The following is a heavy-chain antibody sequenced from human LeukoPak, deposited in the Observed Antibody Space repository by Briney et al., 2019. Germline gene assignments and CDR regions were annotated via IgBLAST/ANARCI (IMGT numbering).Heavy chain of an antibody. CDR1: GFIVSSNY. D-gene: IGHD5-18*01. Sequence: PGGSLRLSCTASGFIVSSNYMGWVRQAPGKGLECVSIIYRGETTYYSDSVKGRFTISRDNSKNTLYLQMNSLRAEDTAVYYCAGMSVNGYSPYWGQEPWSPSPQ. V-gene: IGHV3-53*01. CDR3: AGMSVNGYSPY. J-gene: IGHJ4*01. CDR2: IYRGETT.